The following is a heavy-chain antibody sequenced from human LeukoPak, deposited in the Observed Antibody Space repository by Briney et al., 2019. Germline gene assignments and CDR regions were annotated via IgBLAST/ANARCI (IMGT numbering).Heavy chain of an antibody. Sequence: SETLSLTCTVSGVSISGYYWIWIRQSPGRGLEYIGSIFYRESFSYGGTTFYNPSLQSRVTISVGTSKNAFSLRLTSMTAADTAVYFCARQISGNKDYWGQGTLVTVSS. J-gene: IGHJ4*02. D-gene: IGHD1/OR15-1a*01. CDR3: ARQISGNKDY. CDR1: GVSISGYY. V-gene: IGHV4-59*05. CDR2: IFYRESFSYGGTT.